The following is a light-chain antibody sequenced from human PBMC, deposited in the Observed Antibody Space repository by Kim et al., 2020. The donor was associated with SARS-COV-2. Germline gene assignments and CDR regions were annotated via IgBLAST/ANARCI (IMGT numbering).Light chain of an antibody. J-gene: IGKJ4*01. CDR1: QGINNH. CDR2: AAS. CDR3: QQYSTFPLA. Sequence: AAVGDRIIFTCRASQGINNHLAWFQQTSGKAPKSLLYAASTLQGGVPSRFSGSGFGTDFTLTISSLQPEDFATYYCQQYSTFPLAFGGGTKVDIK. V-gene: IGKV1-16*01.